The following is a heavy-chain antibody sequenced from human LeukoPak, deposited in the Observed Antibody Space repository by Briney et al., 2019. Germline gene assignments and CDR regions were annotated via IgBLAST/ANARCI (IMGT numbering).Heavy chain of an antibody. CDR3: ARAWAAAVPDWYFDL. CDR1: GNMFTGYY. J-gene: IGHJ2*01. V-gene: IGHV1-2*02. D-gene: IGHD6-13*01. CDR2: INPNNGGA. Sequence: ASVKVSCKTSGNMFTGYYIHWVRQAPGRGLEWMGWINPNNGGANFAQKFQGRVTFTRDSSISTVYMDLSRLRSDDTAVYYCARAWAAAVPDWYFDLWGRGTLVTVSS.